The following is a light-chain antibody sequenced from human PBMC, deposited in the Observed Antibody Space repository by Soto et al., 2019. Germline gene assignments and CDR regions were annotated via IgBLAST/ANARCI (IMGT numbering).Light chain of an antibody. CDR2: WAS. CDR3: QQYYSIPLT. Sequence: DIVMTQSPDSLAVSLGERATINCKSSRSVLYSSNNKNYLAWYQQKPGQPPQLLIYWASTRESGVPDRFSGSGSGTDFTLTISGLQAEDVAVYHCQQYYSIPLTFGGGTKVEIK. V-gene: IGKV4-1*01. CDR1: RSVLYSSNNKNY. J-gene: IGKJ4*01.